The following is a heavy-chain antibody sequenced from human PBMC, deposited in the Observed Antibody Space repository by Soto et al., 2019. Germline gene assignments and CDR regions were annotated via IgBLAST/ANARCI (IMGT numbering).Heavy chain of an antibody. CDR1: GYTFASCG. CDR2: INAGNGNT. CDR3: ARTQWELRFRFHYYGMDV. V-gene: IGHV1-18*01. D-gene: IGHD1-26*01. J-gene: IGHJ6*02. Sequence: GASVKVSCKASGYTFASCGISWVRQAPGQGLEWMGWINAGNGNTNYSQKFQGRVTITRDTSASTAYMELSSLRSEDTAVYYCARTQWELRFRFHYYGMDVWGQGTTVTVSS.